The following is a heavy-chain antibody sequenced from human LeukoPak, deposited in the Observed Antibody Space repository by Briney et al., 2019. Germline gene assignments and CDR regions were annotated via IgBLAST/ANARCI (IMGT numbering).Heavy chain of an antibody. CDR2: ISSSSTYI. J-gene: IGHJ3*02. CDR1: GFTFSGYS. Sequence: GGSPRLSCAASGFTFSGYSMHWVRQSPGRGLEWVSSISSSSTYIYYADSVKGRFTISRDNAKNSLYLQMNSLRAEDTAVYYCSRGEAIAAPGTGKTFDIWGQGTLVTVSS. CDR3: SRGEAIAAPGTGKTFDI. D-gene: IGHD6-13*01. V-gene: IGHV3-21*01.